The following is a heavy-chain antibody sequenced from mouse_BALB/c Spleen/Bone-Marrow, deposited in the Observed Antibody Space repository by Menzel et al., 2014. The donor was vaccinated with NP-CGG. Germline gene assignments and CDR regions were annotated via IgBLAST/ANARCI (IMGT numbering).Heavy chain of an antibody. V-gene: IGHV2-9*02. CDR1: GFSLTSYG. CDR3: ARDRRDYGKAWYFDD. J-gene: IGHJ1*01. D-gene: IGHD2-1*01. CDR2: IWAGGST. Sequence: VKLMESGPGLVAPSQSLSITCTVSGFSLTSYGVHWVRQPPGKGLEWLGIIWAGGSTNYKSALMSRLSISKDNSKSQVFLKMNSLQTDDTAMYYCARDRRDYGKAWYFDDWGAGTTVTVSS.